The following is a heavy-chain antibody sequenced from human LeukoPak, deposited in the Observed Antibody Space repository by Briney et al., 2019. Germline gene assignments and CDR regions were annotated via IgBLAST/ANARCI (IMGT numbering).Heavy chain of an antibody. Sequence: GGSLRLSCAASGFTFTTYAVSWVRQAPGKGLEWVSGISGKYETTYYADSVEGRFTISSDISKNTVYLEMKSLKVEDTAVYYCAKDLYTVPGACDFWGQGAPVTVSS. J-gene: IGHJ4*02. CDR2: ISGKYETT. D-gene: IGHD6-19*01. CDR3: AKDLYTVPGACDF. CDR1: GFTFTTYA. V-gene: IGHV3-23*01.